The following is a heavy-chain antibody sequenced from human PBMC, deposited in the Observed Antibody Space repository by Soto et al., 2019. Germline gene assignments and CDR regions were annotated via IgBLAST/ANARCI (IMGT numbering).Heavy chain of an antibody. Sequence: QVQLVQSGAEVKKPGASVKVSCKASGYTFTSYGISWVRQAPGQGLEWMGWISAYNANTNYAQKLQGRVTMTTVTSTSTAYMELRSLRSDDTAVYYCARAITMVRGVITLDYWGQGTLVTVSS. CDR1: GYTFTSYG. V-gene: IGHV1-18*01. CDR2: ISAYNANT. J-gene: IGHJ4*02. D-gene: IGHD3-10*01. CDR3: ARAITMVRGVITLDY.